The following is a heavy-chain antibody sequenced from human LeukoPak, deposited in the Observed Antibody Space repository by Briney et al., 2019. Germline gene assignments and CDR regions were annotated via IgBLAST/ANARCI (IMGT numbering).Heavy chain of an antibody. Sequence: SGTLSLTCTVSGGSISSYYWSWIRQPAGKGLEWIGRIYTSGSTNYNPSLKSRVTMSVGTSKNQFSLKLSSVTAADTAVYYCARVGAYCTNGVCSIFDYWGQGTLVTVSS. V-gene: IGHV4-4*07. CDR1: GGSISSYY. CDR3: ARVGAYCTNGVCSIFDY. D-gene: IGHD2-8*01. CDR2: IYTSGST. J-gene: IGHJ4*02.